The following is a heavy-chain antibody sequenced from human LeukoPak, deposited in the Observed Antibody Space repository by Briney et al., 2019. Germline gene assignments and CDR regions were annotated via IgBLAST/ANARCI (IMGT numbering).Heavy chain of an antibody. CDR1: GFTFSSYA. CDR3: VKSYYYDSSGYYPYY. Sequence: GGSLRLSCAASGFTFSSYAMSWVRQAPGKGLEWVSAISGSGGSTYYADSVKGRFTISRDNSKNTLYLQMNSLRAEDTAVYYCVKSYYYDSSGYYPYYWGQGTLVTVSS. J-gene: IGHJ4*02. CDR2: ISGSGGST. V-gene: IGHV3-23*01. D-gene: IGHD3-22*01.